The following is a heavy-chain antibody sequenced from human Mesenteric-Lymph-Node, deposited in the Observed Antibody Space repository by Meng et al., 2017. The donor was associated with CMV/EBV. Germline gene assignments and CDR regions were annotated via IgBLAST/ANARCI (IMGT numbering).Heavy chain of an antibody. CDR2: INPNSGGT. J-gene: IGHJ4*02. CDR3: ARARTPNIAAAGYLFDY. D-gene: IGHD6-13*01. V-gene: IGHV1-2*02. CDR1: GYTFTGQY. Sequence: ASVKVSCKASGYTFTGQYIHWVRQAPGQGLEWMGWINPNSGGTNYAQKFQGRVTMTRDTSISTAYMELSRLRSDDTAVYYCARARTPNIAAAGYLFDYWGQGTLVTVSS.